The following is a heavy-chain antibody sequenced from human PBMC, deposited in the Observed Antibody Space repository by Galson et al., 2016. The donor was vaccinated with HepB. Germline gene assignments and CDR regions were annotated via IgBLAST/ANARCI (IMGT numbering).Heavy chain of an antibody. CDR3: ARGGYGDYRRFFDY. J-gene: IGHJ4*02. CDR2: LYYTGIT. V-gene: IGHV4-39*02. D-gene: IGHD4-17*01. CDR1: GDSISSGSYY. Sequence: LSLTCTVSGDSISSGSYYWGWIRQTPGKGLEWIGMLYYTGITFYTPSLESRVTISVDTSKNHFSLRLNSVTAAGTAVYYCARGGYGDYRRFFDYWGQGTLVTVSS.